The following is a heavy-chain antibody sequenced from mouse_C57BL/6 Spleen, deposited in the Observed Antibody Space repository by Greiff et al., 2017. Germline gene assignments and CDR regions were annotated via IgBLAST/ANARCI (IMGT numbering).Heavy chain of an antibody. CDR3: TRRVYGNYEKSYFDY. V-gene: IGHV1-15*01. CDR2: IDPETGGT. J-gene: IGHJ2*01. D-gene: IGHD2-1*01. Sequence: VQLQQSGAELVRPGASVTLSCKASGYTFTDYEMHWVKQTPVHGLEWIGAIDPETGGTAYNQKFKGKAILTADKSSSTAYMELRSLTSEDSAVYYCTRRVYGNYEKSYFDYWGQGTTLTVSS. CDR1: GYTFTDYE.